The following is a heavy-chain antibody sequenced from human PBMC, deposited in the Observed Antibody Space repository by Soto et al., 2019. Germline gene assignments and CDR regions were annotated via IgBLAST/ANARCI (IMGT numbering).Heavy chain of an antibody. V-gene: IGHV4-61*01. J-gene: IGHJ4*02. D-gene: IGHD3-10*01. CDR1: GGSVSSGSYY. CDR2: IYYSGST. CDR3: ASSNYYGSGLFDY. Sequence: SETRSLNCTVSGGSVSSGSYYWSWIRQPPGKGLEWIGYIYYSGSTNYNPSLKSRVTISVDTSKNQFSLKLSSVTAADTAVYYCASSNYYGSGLFDYWGQGTLVTVSS.